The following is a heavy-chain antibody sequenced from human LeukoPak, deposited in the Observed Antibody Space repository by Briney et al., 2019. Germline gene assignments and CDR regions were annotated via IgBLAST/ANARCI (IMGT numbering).Heavy chain of an antibody. D-gene: IGHD4-11*01. J-gene: IGHJ6*03. CDR3: TTGYSNYLRYYYYFYMDV. Sequence: PGGSLRLSCAASGFTFNKAWMSWVRQAPGKGLEWVGRIKSKTDDGTTDYAAPVKGRFTISRDDLKETLYLQMNSLKTEDTAVYYCTTGYSNYLRYYYYFYMDVWGKGTTVTVSS. V-gene: IGHV3-15*01. CDR2: IKSKTDDGTT. CDR1: GFTFNKAW.